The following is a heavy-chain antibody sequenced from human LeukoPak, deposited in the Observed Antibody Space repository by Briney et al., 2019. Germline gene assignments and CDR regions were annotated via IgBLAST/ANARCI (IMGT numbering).Heavy chain of an antibody. CDR3: ARDAEQRISSKGIYSYYYIDV. V-gene: IGHV1-46*01. J-gene: IGHJ6*03. Sequence: ASVKVSCKASGYTFSNYYIYWVRQAPGRGLEWMGVINPSGGPANYAPQFQGRVTMTRDMSTSTVYMELSSLRSEDTAVYYCARDAEQRISSKGIYSYYYIDVWGKGTTVTVTS. CDR1: GYTFSNYY. CDR2: INPSGGPA. D-gene: IGHD6-13*01.